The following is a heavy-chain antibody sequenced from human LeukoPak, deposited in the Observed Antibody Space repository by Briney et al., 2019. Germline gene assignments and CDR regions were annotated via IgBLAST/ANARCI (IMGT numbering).Heavy chain of an antibody. CDR3: ARSDRGLRRYFDY. D-gene: IGHD4-17*01. V-gene: IGHV4-34*01. J-gene: IGHJ4*02. CDR1: GGSFSGYY. CDR2: INHSGST. Sequence: SETLSLTCAVYGGSFSGYYWSWIRQPPGKGLEWVGEINHSGSTNYNPSLMSRVTISVDTSKNQFSLKLSSVTAADTPVYYCARSDRGLRRYFDYWGQGTLVTVSS.